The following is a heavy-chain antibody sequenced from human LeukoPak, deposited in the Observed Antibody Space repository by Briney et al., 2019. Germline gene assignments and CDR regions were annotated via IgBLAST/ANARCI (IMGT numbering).Heavy chain of an antibody. CDR3: AREAYSSGWHPGSIDY. J-gene: IGHJ4*02. CDR1: GFTFSSYS. V-gene: IGHV3-21*01. CDR2: ISSSSSYI. D-gene: IGHD6-19*01. Sequence: PGGSLRLSCAASGFTFSSYSMNWVRQAPGKGLEWVSSISSSSSYIYYADSVKGRFTISRDNAKNSLYLQMNSLRAEDTAVYYCAREAYSSGWHPGSIDYWGQGTLVTVSS.